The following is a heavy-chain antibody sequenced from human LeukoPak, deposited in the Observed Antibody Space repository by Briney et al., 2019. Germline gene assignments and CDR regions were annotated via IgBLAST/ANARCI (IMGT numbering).Heavy chain of an antibody. V-gene: IGHV3-23*01. CDR1: GFTFSSYA. D-gene: IGHD5-18*01. CDR2: ISGSGGST. J-gene: IGHJ4*02. Sequence: GGSLRLPCAASGFTFSSYAMSWVRQAPGKGLEWVSAISGSGGSTYYADSVKGRFTISRDNSKNTVYLQVNSLRAEDTALYYCAQDRAYIQFYFWGQGTLVTVSS. CDR3: AQDRAYIQFYF.